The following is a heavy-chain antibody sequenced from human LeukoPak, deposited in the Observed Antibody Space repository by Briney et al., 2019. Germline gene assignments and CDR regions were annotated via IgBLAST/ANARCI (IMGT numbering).Heavy chain of an antibody. J-gene: IGHJ4*02. CDR2: ISGSGGST. CDR3: AKEGVRGAEITVGDFDY. CDR1: GFAFSSYS. V-gene: IGHV3-23*01. D-gene: IGHD1-20*01. Sequence: GGSLRLSCAASGFAFSSYSINWVRQAPGKGLEWVSAISGSGGSTYYADSVKGRFTISRDNSKNTLYLQMNSLRAEDTAVYYCAKEGVRGAEITVGDFDYWGQGTLVTVSS.